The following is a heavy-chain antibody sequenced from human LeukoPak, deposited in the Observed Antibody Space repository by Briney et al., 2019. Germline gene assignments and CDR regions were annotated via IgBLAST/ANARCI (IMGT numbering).Heavy chain of an antibody. CDR2: INPDGGGT. CDR3: ARDFRSNTFDY. J-gene: IGHJ4*02. CDR1: GYTFIGNY. V-gene: IGHV1-2*02. D-gene: IGHD3-3*01. Sequence: ASVKVSCKASGYTFIGNYMHWVRQAPGQGLEWVGWINPDGGGTDYAQKFQGRVTMTRDTSISTAYMELSRLRSDDTAVYYCARDFRSNTFDYWGQGTLVTVSS.